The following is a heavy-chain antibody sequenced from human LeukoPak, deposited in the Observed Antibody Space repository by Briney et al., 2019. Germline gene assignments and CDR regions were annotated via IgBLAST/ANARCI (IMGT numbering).Heavy chain of an antibody. J-gene: IGHJ4*02. V-gene: IGHV1-18*01. CDR3: ARVRSPAAGTRFDY. CDR1: GYTFTSYG. CDR2: ISAYNGNT. Sequence: ASVRVSCKASGYTFTSYGISWVRQAPGQGLEWMGWISAYNGNTNYAQKLQGRVTMTTDTSTSTAYIELRGLRSDDTAVYYCARVRSPAAGTRFDYWGQGTLVTVSS. D-gene: IGHD6-13*01.